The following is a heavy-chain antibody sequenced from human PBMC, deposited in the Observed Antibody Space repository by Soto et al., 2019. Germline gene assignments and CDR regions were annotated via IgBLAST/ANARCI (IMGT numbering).Heavy chain of an antibody. CDR3: ASRDGGGFDY. CDR2: IYSSGST. J-gene: IGHJ4*02. V-gene: IGHV4-59*08. CDR1: GGSISSYY. Sequence: QVQLLESGPGLVKPSETLSLTCTVSGGSISSYYWSWIRQPPGKGLEWIGYIYSSGSTNYNPPLKCLSTISVDTSQNQFSLKLSSVTAADTAVYYSASRDGGGFDYWGQGTLVTVSS. D-gene: IGHD2-15*01.